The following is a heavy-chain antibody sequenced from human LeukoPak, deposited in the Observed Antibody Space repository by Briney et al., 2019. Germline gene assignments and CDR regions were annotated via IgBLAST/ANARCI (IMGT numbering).Heavy chain of an antibody. D-gene: IGHD5-18*01. Sequence: ASVKVSCKASGYTFTGYYMHWVRQAPGQGLEWMGWINPNSGGTNYAQKFQGRVTMTRDTSISTAYMELSRLRSDDTAVYYCAKDRGIQLWSTCFDYWGQGTLVTVSS. V-gene: IGHV1-2*02. CDR3: AKDRGIQLWSTCFDY. CDR2: INPNSGGT. J-gene: IGHJ4*02. CDR1: GYTFTGYY.